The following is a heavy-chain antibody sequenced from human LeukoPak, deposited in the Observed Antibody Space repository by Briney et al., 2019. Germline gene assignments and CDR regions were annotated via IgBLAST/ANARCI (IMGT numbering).Heavy chain of an antibody. J-gene: IGHJ4*02. CDR2: MKSNSGDT. D-gene: IGHD6-13*01. CDR1: GYTFTGYD. V-gene: IGHV1-8*01. CDR3: ARGEYSSSWYPFDN. Sequence: ASVKVSCRTSGYTFTGYDINWVRQAPGQGLEWMGWMKSNSGDTHFAQKFQGRVTMTRNTSISTAFMELNSLRSEDTAVYYCARGEYSSSWYPFDNWGQGSLVTVSS.